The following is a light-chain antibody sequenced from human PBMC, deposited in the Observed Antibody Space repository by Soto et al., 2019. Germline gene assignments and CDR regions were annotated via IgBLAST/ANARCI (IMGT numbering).Light chain of an antibody. CDR3: QQYGSSPLT. J-gene: IGKJ4*01. V-gene: IGKV3-20*01. CDR1: QSVSSSY. CDR2: GAS. Sequence: EIVLTQSPGTLSLSPGERATLSCRASQSVSSSYLAWYQQKPGQAPRLLIYGASSRATGIPDRFSGSGSGTDFPLNISRLEPEDFAVYYCQQYGSSPLTFGGGTKVEIK.